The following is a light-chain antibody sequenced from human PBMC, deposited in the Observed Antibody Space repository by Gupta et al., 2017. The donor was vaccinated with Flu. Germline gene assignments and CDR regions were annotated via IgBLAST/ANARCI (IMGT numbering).Light chain of an antibody. CDR3: QQKLKIPNT. CDR2: SAS. CDR1: QTLVESDKKND. Sequence: DIVVNQSHDSLAVSLGERATINCRSSQTLVESDKKNDLAWYQQKPGQPPKLLISSASTRESGVPDRFSGSGSGTDFTLTISSRQPEDVAVYYCQQKLKIPNTFGQGTKVEIK. J-gene: IGKJ1*01. V-gene: IGKV4-1*01.